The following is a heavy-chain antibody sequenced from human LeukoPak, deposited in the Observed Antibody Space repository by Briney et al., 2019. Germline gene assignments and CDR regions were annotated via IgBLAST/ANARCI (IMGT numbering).Heavy chain of an antibody. Sequence: PGRSLRLSCAASGFTFSSYGMHWVRQAPGKGLEWVAVISYDGCNKYYADSVKGRFTISRDNSKNTLYLQMNSLRAEDTAVYYCAKDGADYYYYGMDVWGQGNHGHRLL. CDR2: ISYDGCNK. CDR3: AKDGADYYYYGMDV. J-gene: IGHJ6*02. CDR1: GFTFSSYG. V-gene: IGHV3-30*18.